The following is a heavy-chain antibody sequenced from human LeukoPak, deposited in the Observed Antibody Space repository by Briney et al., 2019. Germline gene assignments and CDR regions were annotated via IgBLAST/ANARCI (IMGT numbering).Heavy chain of an antibody. CDR2: IWYGGSNK. CDR1: GFTFSSYG. D-gene: IGHD3-10*01. J-gene: IGHJ3*02. Sequence: GGSLRLSCAASGFTFSSYGMHWVRQAPGKGLEWVAVIWYGGSNKYYADSVKGRFTISSDNSKNTLYLQMNSLRAEDTAVYYCARDSLRLWFGETDIWGQGTMVTVSS. V-gene: IGHV3-33*08. CDR3: ARDSLRLWFGETDI.